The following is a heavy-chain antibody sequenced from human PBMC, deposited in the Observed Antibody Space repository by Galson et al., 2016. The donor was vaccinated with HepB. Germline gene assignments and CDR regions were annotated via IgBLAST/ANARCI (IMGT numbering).Heavy chain of an antibody. V-gene: IGHV4-31*03. CDR2: IFHSGST. CDR1: GGSISSGGNY. D-gene: IGHD3-3*01. J-gene: IGHJ5*01. Sequence: TLSLTCTVSGGSISSGGNYWSWIRQHPEKGLEWIGAIFHSGSTYYNPSVKSRVTISLDTSKNEFSLRLSSVIAADTAVYYCARGSITVSGVVTHYNWFDSWGQGTLVTISS. CDR3: ARGSITVSGVVTHYNWFDS.